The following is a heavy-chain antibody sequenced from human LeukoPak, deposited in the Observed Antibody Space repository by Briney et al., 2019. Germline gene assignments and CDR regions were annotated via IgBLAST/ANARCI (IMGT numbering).Heavy chain of an antibody. V-gene: IGHV3-23*01. CDR2: ISGSGGST. CDR3: ANDLWFGESPFDP. Sequence: GGSRRLSCAASGFTFSSYAMSWVRQAPGKGLEWVSAISGSGGSTYYADSVKGRFTMSRDNSKNTLYLQMNSLRAEDTAVYYCANDLWFGESPFDPWGQGTLVTVSS. J-gene: IGHJ5*02. D-gene: IGHD3-10*01. CDR1: GFTFSSYA.